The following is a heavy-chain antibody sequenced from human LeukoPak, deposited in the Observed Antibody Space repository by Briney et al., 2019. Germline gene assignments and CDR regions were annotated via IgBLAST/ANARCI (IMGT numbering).Heavy chain of an antibody. CDR3: VKRARLADN. V-gene: IGHV3-30*02. CDR1: GFTFSSYG. J-gene: IGHJ4*02. D-gene: IGHD6-6*01. Sequence: PGGSLRLSCAASGFTFSSYGMHWVRQAPGKGLEWVAFIRYDGSNKYYADSVKGRFTISRDNSKNTLYLHVNSLRPEDTAVYYCVKRARLADNWGQGILVTVSS. CDR2: IRYDGSNK.